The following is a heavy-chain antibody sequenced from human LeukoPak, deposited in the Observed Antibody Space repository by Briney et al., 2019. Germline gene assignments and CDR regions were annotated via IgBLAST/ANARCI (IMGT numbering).Heavy chain of an antibody. CDR1: GFTFSSYG. CDR3: TTESQYTYGYGYYHYYMGV. Sequence: GGSLRLSCAASGFTFSSYGMHWVRQAPGKGLEWVAVISYDGSNKYYADSVKGRFTISRDNSKNTLYLQMNSLKTEDTAVYYCTTESQYTYGYGYYHYYMGVWGKGTTVTVSS. V-gene: IGHV3-30*03. D-gene: IGHD5-18*01. CDR2: ISYDGSNK. J-gene: IGHJ6*03.